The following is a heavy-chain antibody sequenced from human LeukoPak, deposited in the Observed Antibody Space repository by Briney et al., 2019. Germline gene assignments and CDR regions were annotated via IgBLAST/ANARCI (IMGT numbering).Heavy chain of an antibody. CDR2: ISGSGGST. CDR3: AKEPNILTGSNAFDI. V-gene: IGHV3-23*01. D-gene: IGHD3-9*01. J-gene: IGHJ3*02. CDR1: GFTFSSYG. Sequence: GGTLRLSCAASGFTFSSYGMSWVRQAPGKGLEWVSAISGSGGSTYYADSVKGRFTISRDNSKNTLYLQMNSLRAEDTAVYYCAKEPNILTGSNAFDIWGQGTMVTVSS.